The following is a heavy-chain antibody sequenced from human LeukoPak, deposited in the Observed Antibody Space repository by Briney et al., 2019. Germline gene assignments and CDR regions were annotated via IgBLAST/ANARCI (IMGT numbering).Heavy chain of an antibody. Sequence: SETLSLTCTVSGGSISSYYWSWIRQPAGKGLEWIGRIYTCGSTNYNPSLKSRVTMSVDTSKNQFSLKLSSLTAADTAVYYCARDTDILTGYDAFDIWGQGTMVTVSS. J-gene: IGHJ3*02. CDR1: GGSISSYY. V-gene: IGHV4-4*07. D-gene: IGHD3-9*01. CDR2: IYTCGST. CDR3: ARDTDILTGYDAFDI.